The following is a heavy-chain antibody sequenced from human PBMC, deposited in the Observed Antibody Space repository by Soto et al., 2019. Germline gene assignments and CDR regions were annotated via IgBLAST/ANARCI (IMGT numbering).Heavy chain of an antibody. V-gene: IGHV3-9*01. Sequence: EVQLVESGGGLVQPGRSLRLSCAASGFTFDDYAMHWVRQAPGKGLEWVSGISWNSGSIGYADSVKRRFTISRDNAKNSLYLQMNSLRAEDTALYYCAKDKDGSGSYYTVLGMDVWGQGTTVTVSS. CDR2: ISWNSGSI. D-gene: IGHD3-10*01. J-gene: IGHJ6*02. CDR3: AKDKDGSGSYYTVLGMDV. CDR1: GFTFDDYA.